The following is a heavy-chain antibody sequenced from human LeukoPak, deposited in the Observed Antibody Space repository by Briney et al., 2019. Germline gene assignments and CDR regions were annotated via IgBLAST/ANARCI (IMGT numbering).Heavy chain of an antibody. CDR3: ARDRGIVRYFDL. CDR1: GGSISSYY. Sequence: SETLSLTCTVSGGSISSYYWSWIRQPPGKGLEWIGYIYYSGSTNYNPSLKSRVTISVDTSKNQFSLNLSSMPAADTVVYYCARDRGIVRYFDLWGRGTLVTVSS. CDR2: IYYSGST. V-gene: IGHV4-59*01. D-gene: IGHD3-10*01. J-gene: IGHJ2*01.